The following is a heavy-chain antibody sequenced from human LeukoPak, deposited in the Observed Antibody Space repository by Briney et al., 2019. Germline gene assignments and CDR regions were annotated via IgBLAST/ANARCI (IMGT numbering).Heavy chain of an antibody. D-gene: IGHD1-26*01. CDR1: GFSFGSYG. V-gene: IGHV3-48*01. CDR2: ISVSSSTI. Sequence: PGGSLRLSCTASGFSFGSYGMHWVRQAPGKGLQWISYISVSSSTINYADSVRGRFTTSRDNAKNSLYLQMNSLRAEDTAVYYCARDSSHYSGSYLTSFDYWGQGTLVTVSS. CDR3: ARDSSHYSGSYLTSFDY. J-gene: IGHJ4*02.